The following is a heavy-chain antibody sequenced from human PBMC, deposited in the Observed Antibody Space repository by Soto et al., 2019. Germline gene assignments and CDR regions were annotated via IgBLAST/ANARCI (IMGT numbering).Heavy chain of an antibody. CDR3: AREGYCSGGGCYREPADY. Sequence: QVQLQESGPGLVKPSETLSLTCTVSGGSISTCYWSWIRQPPGKGLVWIGFIYDSGSPDYNPSLTRRVTISGDTAKTQSSLRLSSVTAADTAVYFCAREGYCSGGGCYREPADYWGQGTLVTVSS. V-gene: IGHV4-59*01. D-gene: IGHD2-15*01. J-gene: IGHJ4*02. CDR2: IYDSGSP. CDR1: GGSISTCY.